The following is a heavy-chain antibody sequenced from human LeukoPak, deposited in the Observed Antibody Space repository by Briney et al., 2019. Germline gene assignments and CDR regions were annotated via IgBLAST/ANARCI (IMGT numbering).Heavy chain of an antibody. CDR2: ISSSGSTI. CDR3: AELGITMIGGV. J-gene: IGHJ6*04. D-gene: IGHD3-10*02. Sequence: GGSLRLSCAASGFTFSRYGMNWVRQAPGKGPEWVSYISSSGSTIYYADSVKGRFTISRDNAKNSLYLQMNSLRAEDTAVYYCAELGITMIGGVWGKGTTVTISS. V-gene: IGHV3-48*03. CDR1: GFTFSRYG.